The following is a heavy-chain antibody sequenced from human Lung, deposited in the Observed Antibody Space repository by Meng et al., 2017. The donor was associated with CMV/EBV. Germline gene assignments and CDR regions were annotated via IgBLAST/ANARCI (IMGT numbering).Heavy chain of an antibody. V-gene: IGHV1-18*01. D-gene: IGHD3-16*01. CDR3: ASRGTVISGPFDP. CDR1: GYTFISYG. J-gene: IGHJ5*02. CDR2: ITAYNGNT. Sequence: ASAXVSXKASGYTFISYGISWVRQAPGQGLQWMGWITAYNGNTNYAQKIQGRVTMTADTSTSTAYMELRSLRSDDTAVYYCASRGTVISGPFDPWGQGTLVTVSS.